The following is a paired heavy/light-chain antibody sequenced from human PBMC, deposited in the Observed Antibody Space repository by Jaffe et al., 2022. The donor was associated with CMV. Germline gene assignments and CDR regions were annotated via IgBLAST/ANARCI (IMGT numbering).Heavy chain of an antibody. CDR1: GFTFSNAW. CDR2: IKSKTDGGTT. D-gene: IGHD6-13*01. CDR3: TTDFSSSPIWIENSYYYYYGMDV. J-gene: IGHJ6*02. Sequence: EVQLVESGGGLVKPGGSLRLSCAASGFTFSNAWMSWVRQAPGKGLEWVGRIKSKTDGGTTDYAAPVKGRFTISRDDSKNTLYLQMNSLKTEDTAVYYCTTDFSSSPIWIENSYYYYYGMDVWGQGTTVTVSS. V-gene: IGHV3-15*01.
Light chain of an antibody. CDR2: GAS. Sequence: EIVLTQSPGTLSLSPGERATLSCRASQSVSSSYLAWYQQKPGQAPRLLIYGASSRATGIPDRFSGSGSGTDFTLTISRLEPEDFAVYYCQQYGSSPVAFGQGTKLEIK. J-gene: IGKJ2*01. V-gene: IGKV3-20*01. CDR3: QQYGSSPVA. CDR1: QSVSSSY.